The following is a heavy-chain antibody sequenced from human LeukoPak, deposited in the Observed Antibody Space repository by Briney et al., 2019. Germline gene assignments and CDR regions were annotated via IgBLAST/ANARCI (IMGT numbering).Heavy chain of an antibody. Sequence: GGSLRPSCAASGFTFSDYYMSWIRQAPGKGLEWVSYISSSGSTVYYADSVKGRFTISRDNAKNSLYLQMNSLRAEDTAVYYCARDIEKQWLVDYWGQGTLVTVSS. J-gene: IGHJ4*02. CDR3: ARDIEKQWLVDY. V-gene: IGHV3-11*04. D-gene: IGHD6-19*01. CDR1: GFTFSDYY. CDR2: ISSSGSTV.